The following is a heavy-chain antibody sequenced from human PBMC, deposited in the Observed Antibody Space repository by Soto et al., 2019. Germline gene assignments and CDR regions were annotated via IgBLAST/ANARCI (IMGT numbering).Heavy chain of an antibody. V-gene: IGHV3-21*01. D-gene: IGHD3-9*01. CDR2: ISSSSSYR. J-gene: IGHJ2*01. Sequence: EVQLVESGGGLVKPGGSLRLSCAASGFTFSSYNMNWVRQAPGKGLEWVSSISSSSSYRDYADSVKGRFTTSRDNAKNSLYMQRNSLRAADSALYYCARRQEDYDLLTGFSVRYFDLWGRGTLVTVSS. CDR1: GFTFSSYN. CDR3: ARRQEDYDLLTGFSVRYFDL.